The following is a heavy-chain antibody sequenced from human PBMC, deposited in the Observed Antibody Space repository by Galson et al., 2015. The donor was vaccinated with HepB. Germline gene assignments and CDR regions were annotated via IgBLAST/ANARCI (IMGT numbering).Heavy chain of an antibody. CDR3: VKDRNPNFARGGAYFMDV. D-gene: IGHD2-8*01. Sequence: SLRLSCAASGFKFRSYGMHWVRHPPGKGLQWVASISYDGDIKFHAESVKGRFTVSRDNSKNTLYLEMNSLRPEDTAVYYCVKDRNPNFARGGAYFMDVWGQGTAVIVSS. CDR1: GFKFRSYG. CDR2: ISYDGDIK. V-gene: IGHV3-30*18. J-gene: IGHJ6*03.